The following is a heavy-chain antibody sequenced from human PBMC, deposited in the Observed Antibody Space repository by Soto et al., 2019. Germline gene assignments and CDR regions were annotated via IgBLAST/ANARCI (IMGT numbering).Heavy chain of an antibody. CDR3: ARHKGPAAGNYDMDA. CDR2: ISSSSSYI. CDR1: GFTFSSYS. V-gene: IGHV3-21*03. D-gene: IGHD6-13*01. Sequence: PGGSLRPSCAASGFTFSSYSMNWVRQAPGKGLEWVASISSSSSYIYYADSVKGRFTISRDKAKNSLFLQMSSLRAEDSALYYCARHKGPAAGNYDMDAWGQGTTVTVSS. J-gene: IGHJ6*02.